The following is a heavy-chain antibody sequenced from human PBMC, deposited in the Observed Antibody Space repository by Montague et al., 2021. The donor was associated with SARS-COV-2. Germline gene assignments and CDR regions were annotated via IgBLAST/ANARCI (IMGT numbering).Heavy chain of an antibody. D-gene: IGHD4-23*01. Sequence: PALVTPTQTLTLTCTFSGFSLSTSGMCVSWIRQPPGKALEWLALIDCDDDKYYSTSLKTRLTISKDTSKNQVVLTMTNMDPVDTATYYCARGRYGGNRGYYFDYWGQGTLVTVSS. CDR3: ARGRYGGNRGYYFDY. CDR2: IDCDDDK. J-gene: IGHJ4*02. V-gene: IGHV2-70*01. CDR1: GFSLSTSGMC.